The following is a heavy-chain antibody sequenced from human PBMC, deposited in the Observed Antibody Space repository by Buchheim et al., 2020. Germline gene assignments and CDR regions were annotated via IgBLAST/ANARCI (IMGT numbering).Heavy chain of an antibody. Sequence: EVQLVESGGGLVQPGGSLRLSCAASGFTFSSYSMNWVRQAPGKGLEWVSYITSSSSTIYYADSVKGRFTISRANAKNSLYLQMNSLRAEDTAVYYCARRTESGYSYGYDYWGQGTL. D-gene: IGHD5-18*01. J-gene: IGHJ4*02. CDR1: GFTFSSYS. CDR3: ARRTESGYSYGYDY. V-gene: IGHV3-48*01. CDR2: ITSSSSTI.